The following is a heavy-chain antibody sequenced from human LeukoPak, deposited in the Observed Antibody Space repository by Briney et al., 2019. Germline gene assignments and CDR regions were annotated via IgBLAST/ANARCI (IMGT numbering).Heavy chain of an antibody. CDR3: ATRYSSSWDDAFDI. Sequence: SETLPLTCTVSGGSISSYYWSWIRQPPGKGLEWIGYIYYSGSTNYNPSLKSRVTISVDTSKNQFSLKLSSVTAADTAVYYCATRYSSSWDDAFDIWGQGTMVTVSS. V-gene: IGHV4-59*01. J-gene: IGHJ3*02. D-gene: IGHD6-13*01. CDR1: GGSISSYY. CDR2: IYYSGST.